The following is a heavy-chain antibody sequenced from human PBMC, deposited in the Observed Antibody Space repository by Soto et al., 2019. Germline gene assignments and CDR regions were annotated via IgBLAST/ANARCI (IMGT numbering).Heavy chain of an antibody. CDR3: ARDRKYYYDSSGYSDFDD. D-gene: IGHD3-22*01. J-gene: IGHJ4*02. CDR2: ISAYNGNT. V-gene: IGHV1-18*01. Sequence: ASVKVSCKASGYTFTSYGISWVRQAPGQGLEWMGWISAYNGNTNYAQKLQGRVTMTTDTSTSTAYMELRSLRSDDTAVYYCARDRKYYYDSSGYSDFDDWGQGTLVTVSS. CDR1: GYTFTSYG.